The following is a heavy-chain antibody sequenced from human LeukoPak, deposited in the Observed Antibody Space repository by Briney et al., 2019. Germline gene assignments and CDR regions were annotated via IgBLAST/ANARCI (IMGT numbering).Heavy chain of an antibody. Sequence: GGSLRLSCAASGFTFSSYWMSWVRQSPGKGLEWVANIKQDGSEKYYVDSVKGRFTISRDNAKNSLYLQMNSLRAEDTAVYYCARGPSPTVTVQTPENYWGQGTLVTVSS. D-gene: IGHD4-17*01. V-gene: IGHV3-7*01. CDR3: ARGPSPTVTVQTPENY. CDR1: GFTFSSYW. J-gene: IGHJ4*02. CDR2: IKQDGSEK.